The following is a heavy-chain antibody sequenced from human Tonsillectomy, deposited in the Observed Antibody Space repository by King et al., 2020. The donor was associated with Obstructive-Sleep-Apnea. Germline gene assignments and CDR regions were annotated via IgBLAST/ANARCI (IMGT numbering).Heavy chain of an antibody. D-gene: IGHD6-13*01. V-gene: IGHV5-51*01. CDR1: GYNFANYW. CDR2: IYPGDSET. Sequence: QLVQSGAELKEPGESLRISCKGSGYNFANYWIAWVRQMPGKGPEWLGIIYPGDSETRYSPSFQGQATISADKFINTAYLQWASLKASDTAIYYCARHDTAAGHISSLDYWGQGTLVTVSS. CDR3: ARHDTAAGHISSLDY. J-gene: IGHJ4*02.